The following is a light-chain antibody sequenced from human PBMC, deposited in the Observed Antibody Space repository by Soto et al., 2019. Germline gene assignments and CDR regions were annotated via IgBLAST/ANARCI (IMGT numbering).Light chain of an antibody. CDR2: GAS. CDR3: QHYDHLPPFT. J-gene: IGKJ3*01. CDR1: QDIRKY. Sequence: DIQRTQSPSSLSASVGERVTITCQASQDIRKYLSWYQQKPGRAPKLLIYGASNLETGVPSRFSGSGYGSDFTFTISSLQPEDVATYYCQHYDHLPPFTFGPGTKVAVK. V-gene: IGKV1-33*01.